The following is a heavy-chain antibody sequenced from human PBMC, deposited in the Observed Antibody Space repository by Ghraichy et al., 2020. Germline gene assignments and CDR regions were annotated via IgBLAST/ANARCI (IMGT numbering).Heavy chain of an antibody. J-gene: IGHJ4*02. Sequence: SETLSLTCTVSGYSISSGYYWGWIRQPPGKGLEWIGSIYHSGSTYYNPSLKSRVTISVDTSKNQFSLKLSSVTAADTAVYYCARGIVVVVAATPFSRVFDYWGQGTLVTVSS. CDR3: ARGIVVVVAATPFSRVFDY. CDR1: GYSISSGYY. CDR2: IYHSGST. D-gene: IGHD2-15*01. V-gene: IGHV4-38-2*02.